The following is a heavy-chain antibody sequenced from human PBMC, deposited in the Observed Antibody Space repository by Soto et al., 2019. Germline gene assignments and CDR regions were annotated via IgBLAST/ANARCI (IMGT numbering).Heavy chain of an antibody. D-gene: IGHD7-27*01. CDR3: ARRTQGWGY. CDR1: GGSISSSSYY. V-gene: IGHV4-39*01. Sequence: SETLSLTCTVSGGSISSSSYYWGWIRQPPGKGLERIGSIYYSGSTYYNPSLKSRVTISVDTSKNQFSLKLSSVTAADTAVYYCARRTQGWGYWGKGTTVTVSS. J-gene: IGHJ6*04. CDR2: IYYSGST.